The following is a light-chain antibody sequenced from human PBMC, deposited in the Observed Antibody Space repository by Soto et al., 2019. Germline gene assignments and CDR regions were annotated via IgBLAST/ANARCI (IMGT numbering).Light chain of an antibody. CDR3: AAWDDSLNGPV. J-gene: IGLJ3*02. Sequence: QSVVTQPPSASGTPGQWVTISCSGSDSNIGTNKVFWYQQLPGTATKLLIYNNNQRPSGVPDRFSGSKSGASASLAIVGLRSEDEADYHCAAWDDSLNGPVFGGGTKLTVL. CDR1: DSNIGTNK. V-gene: IGLV1-44*01. CDR2: NNN.